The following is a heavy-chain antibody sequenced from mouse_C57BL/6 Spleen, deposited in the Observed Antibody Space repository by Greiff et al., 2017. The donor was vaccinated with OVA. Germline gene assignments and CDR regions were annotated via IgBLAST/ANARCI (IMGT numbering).Heavy chain of an antibody. CDR2: IDPEDGDT. V-gene: IGHV14-1*01. CDR1: GFNIKDYY. Sequence: EVKVVESGAELVRPGASVKLSCTASGFNIKDYYMHWVKQRPEQGLEWIGRIDPEDGDTEYAPKFQGKATMTADTSSHTAYLQLSSLTSEDTAVYYCTLHYYGSRADYWGQGTTLTVSS. J-gene: IGHJ2*01. CDR3: TLHYYGSRADY. D-gene: IGHD1-1*01.